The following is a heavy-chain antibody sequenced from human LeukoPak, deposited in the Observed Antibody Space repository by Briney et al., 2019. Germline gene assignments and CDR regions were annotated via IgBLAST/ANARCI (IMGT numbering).Heavy chain of an antibody. CDR1: GGSINSYY. CDR3: AVDYYDSSGYGAPFDY. Sequence: SETLSLTCTVSGGSINSYYWSWIRQPPGKGLEWIGYIYYSGTTNYNPSLKSRVTISVDTSKNQFSLKLSSVTAADTAVYYCAVDYYDSSGYGAPFDYWGQGTLVTVSS. CDR2: IYYSGTT. V-gene: IGHV4-59*08. J-gene: IGHJ4*02. D-gene: IGHD3-22*01.